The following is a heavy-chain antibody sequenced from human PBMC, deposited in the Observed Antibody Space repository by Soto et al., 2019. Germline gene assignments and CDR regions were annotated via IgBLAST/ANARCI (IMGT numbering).Heavy chain of an antibody. D-gene: IGHD1-1*01. Sequence: EVQLVESGGGLVKPGGCLRLSCAASGFTFSSYSMNWVRQAPGKGLEWVSSISGSGNSIYSADSVKGRFTFSRDNAKNSLYLQMNSLRAEDTAVYYCARDVTLVRDHDAFDIWGQGTMVTVSS. CDR3: ARDVTLVRDHDAFDI. CDR2: ISGSGNSI. CDR1: GFTFSSYS. V-gene: IGHV3-21*01. J-gene: IGHJ3*02.